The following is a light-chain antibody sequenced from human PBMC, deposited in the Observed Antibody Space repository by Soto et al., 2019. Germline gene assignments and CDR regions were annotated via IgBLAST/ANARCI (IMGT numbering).Light chain of an antibody. J-gene: IGKJ2*01. Sequence: EIVLTQSPATLSLSPGERTSLSCRASQSVSNSYLAWYQQKPGQAPRLLIFGASNRATGIPDRFSGSGSGTDFTLTISRLEPEDFAVYYCQQYGTSPRTFGQGTKLEIK. CDR2: GAS. CDR1: QSVSNSY. CDR3: QQYGTSPRT. V-gene: IGKV3-20*01.